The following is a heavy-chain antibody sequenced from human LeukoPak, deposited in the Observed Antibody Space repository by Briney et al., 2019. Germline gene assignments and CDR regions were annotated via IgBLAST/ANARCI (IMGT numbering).Heavy chain of an antibody. CDR1: GFTFSSYG. CDR2: INNDGSTT. D-gene: IGHD5-24*01. CDR3: ASERWLQY. J-gene: IGHJ4*02. Sequence: GRSLRLSCAASGFTFSSYGMHWVRQAPGKGLVWVSRINNDGSTTNYADSVKGRFTISRDNAKNTLYLHMNSLRAEDTGVYYCASERWLQYWGQGTLVTVSS. V-gene: IGHV3-74*01.